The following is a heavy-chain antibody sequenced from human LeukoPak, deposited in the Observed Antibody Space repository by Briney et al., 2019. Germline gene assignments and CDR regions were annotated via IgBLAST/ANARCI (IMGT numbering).Heavy chain of an antibody. J-gene: IGHJ6*03. CDR1: GGSFSGYY. CDR2: INHSGST. V-gene: IGHV4-34*01. Sequence: SENLSLTCAVYGGSFSGYYWSWIRQPPGKGLEWIGEINHSGSTNYNPSLKSRVTISVDTSKNQFSLKLSSVTAADTAVYYCARVRATAGYMDVWGKGTTVTVSS. CDR3: ARVRATAGYMDV.